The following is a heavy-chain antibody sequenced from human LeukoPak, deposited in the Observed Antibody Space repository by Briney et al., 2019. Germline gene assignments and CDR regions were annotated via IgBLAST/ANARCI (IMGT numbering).Heavy chain of an antibody. CDR1: GGSISSGSYY. V-gene: IGHV4-61*02. J-gene: IGHJ4*02. D-gene: IGHD2-15*01. CDR3: ARGGYCSGGSCYKFYY. CDR2: IYTSGST. Sequence: KASETLSLTCTVSGGSISSGSYYWSWIRQPAGKGLEWIGRIYTSGSTNYNPSLKSRVTISVDTSKNQFSLKLSSVTAADTAVYYCARGGYCSGGSCYKFYYWGQGTLVTVSS.